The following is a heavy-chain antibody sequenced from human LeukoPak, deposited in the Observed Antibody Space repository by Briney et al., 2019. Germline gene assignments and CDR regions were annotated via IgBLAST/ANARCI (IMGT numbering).Heavy chain of an antibody. CDR1: GDTFSSYA. J-gene: IGHJ4*02. V-gene: IGHV1-69*05. D-gene: IGHD1-20*01. CDR2: IIPIIGTA. CDR3: ASCGYGGPNWNADLDF. Sequence: SSVKVSCKASGDTFSSYAISWVRQAPGQGLEGMGGIIPIIGTADYAQKFQGRVTITTDESTSTAYMELSSLRSEDTAVYYCASCGYGGPNWNADLDFWGQGTLVTVSS.